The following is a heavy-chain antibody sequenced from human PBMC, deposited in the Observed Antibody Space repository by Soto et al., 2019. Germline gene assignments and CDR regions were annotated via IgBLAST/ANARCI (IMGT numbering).Heavy chain of an antibody. D-gene: IGHD7-27*01. V-gene: IGHV4-59*12. Sequence: TSETLSLTCTVSGGSISSYYWSWIRQPPGKGLEWIGYIYYNVNTNYNPSLKSRVTISVDTSKNQFSLKLSSVTAADTAVYYCARDLRKRGESYVRNMDVWGQGTTVTVSS. CDR2: IYYNVNT. CDR3: ARDLRKRGESYVRNMDV. J-gene: IGHJ6*02. CDR1: GGSISSYY.